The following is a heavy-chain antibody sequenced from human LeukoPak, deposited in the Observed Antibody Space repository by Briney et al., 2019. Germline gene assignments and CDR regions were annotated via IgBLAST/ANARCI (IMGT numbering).Heavy chain of an antibody. Sequence: PSETLSLTCTVSGGSINTNNYYWGWIRQPPGKGLEWIGSIYYSGSTYYNPSLKSRVTISVDTSKNQFSLKLSSVTAADTAVYYCARAPRWLQLPDAFDIWGQGTMVTVSS. CDR2: IYYSGST. CDR3: ARAPRWLQLPDAFDI. J-gene: IGHJ3*02. V-gene: IGHV4-39*01. CDR1: GGSINTNNYY. D-gene: IGHD5-24*01.